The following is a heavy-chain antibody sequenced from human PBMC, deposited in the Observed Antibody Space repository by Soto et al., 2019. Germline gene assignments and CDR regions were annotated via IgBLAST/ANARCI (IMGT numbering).Heavy chain of an antibody. CDR2: ISGSGGST. V-gene: IGHV3-23*01. CDR1: GFTFNSYA. Sequence: EVQLLESGGGLVQPGGSLRLSCAASGFTFNSYAMSWVRQAPGKGLEWVSTISGSGGSTYNADSVKGRFTISRDNSKNTLYLRMSSLRAEDTAVYYCAKGGPSYYDFWSGYHTDYWGQGTLVTVSS. CDR3: AKGGPSYYDFWSGYHTDY. J-gene: IGHJ4*02. D-gene: IGHD3-3*01.